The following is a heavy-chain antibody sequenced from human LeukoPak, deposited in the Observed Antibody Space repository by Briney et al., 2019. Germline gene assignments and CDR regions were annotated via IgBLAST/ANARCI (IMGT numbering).Heavy chain of an antibody. CDR2: IHPNSGGT. CDR3: ARDMGGYSGYDYDY. D-gene: IGHD5-12*01. Sequence: ASVKVSCKASGYTLTGYYLHWVRQAPGQGLEWMGWIHPNSGGTHYAQKFQGRVTMTRDTSITTAYMELTRLRSDGTAVYYCARDMGGYSGYDYDYWGQGTLVTASS. V-gene: IGHV1-2*02. CDR1: GYTLTGYY. J-gene: IGHJ4*02.